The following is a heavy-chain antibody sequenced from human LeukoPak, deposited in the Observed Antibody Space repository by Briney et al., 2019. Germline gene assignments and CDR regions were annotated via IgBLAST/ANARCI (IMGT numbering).Heavy chain of an antibody. CDR3: ARGENYYDSSAIVPHGMDV. CDR2: IGTAGDT. J-gene: IGHJ6*02. CDR1: GFTFSSYD. Sequence: GGSLRLSCAASGFTFSSYDMHWVRQATGKGLEWVSAIGTAGDTYYPGSVKGRFTVSRENAKNSLYLQMNSLRAGDTAVYYCARGENYYDSSAIVPHGMDVWGQGTTVTVSS. D-gene: IGHD3-22*01. V-gene: IGHV3-13*01.